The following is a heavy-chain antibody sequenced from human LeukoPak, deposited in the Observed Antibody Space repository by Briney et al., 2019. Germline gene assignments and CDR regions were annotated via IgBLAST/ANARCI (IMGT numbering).Heavy chain of an antibody. CDR2: ISYDGSNK. V-gene: IGHV3-30*04. CDR3: AKEIYGDSTGGRFQH. Sequence: GGSLRLSCAASGFTFSSYAMHWVRQAPGKGLEWVAVISYDGSNKYYADSVKGRFTISRDNSKNTLYLQMSSLRAEDTAVYYCAKEIYGDSTGGRFQHWGQGTLVAVSS. D-gene: IGHD4-17*01. CDR1: GFTFSSYA. J-gene: IGHJ1*01.